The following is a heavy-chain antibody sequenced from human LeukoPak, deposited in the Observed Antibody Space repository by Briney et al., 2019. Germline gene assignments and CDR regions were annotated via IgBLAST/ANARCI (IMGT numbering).Heavy chain of an antibody. V-gene: IGHV4-39*01. CDR3: ARQLGYCSSTSCYADKVDC. Sequence: SPSETLSLTCTVSGGSISSSSYYWGWIRQPPGKGLEWIGSIYYSGSTYYNPSLKSRVTISVDTSKNQFSLKLSSVTAADTAVYYCARQLGYCSSTSCYADKVDCWGQGTLVTVSS. CDR1: GGSISSSSYY. D-gene: IGHD2-2*01. J-gene: IGHJ4*02. CDR2: IYYSGST.